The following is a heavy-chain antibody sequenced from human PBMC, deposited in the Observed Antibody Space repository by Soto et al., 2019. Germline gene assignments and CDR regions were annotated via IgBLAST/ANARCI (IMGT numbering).Heavy chain of an antibody. CDR3: AREGSYSAYNFAHGIQLWSFDF. CDR2: IFSSGST. CDR1: GGSINTFY. D-gene: IGHD5-12*01. Sequence: PSETLSLTCTVSGGSINTFYWSWVRQPAGKGLEWIGRIFSSGSTSFNPSLESRVAMSVDTSKNHFSLKLSSVTAADMAVYYCAREGSYSAYNFAHGIQLWSFDFWGQGALVTVSS. J-gene: IGHJ4*02. V-gene: IGHV4-4*07.